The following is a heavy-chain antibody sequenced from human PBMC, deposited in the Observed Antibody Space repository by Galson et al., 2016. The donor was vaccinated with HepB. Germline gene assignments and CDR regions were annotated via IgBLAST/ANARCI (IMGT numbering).Heavy chain of an antibody. D-gene: IGHD2/OR15-2a*01. V-gene: IGHV6-1*01. CDR1: GDSVSSNSAA. J-gene: IGHJ5*02. Sequence: ISGDSVSSNSAAWTWIRQPPLRVLEWLGRTYYRSKWYNDYAVSVKSRISIHPDTSKNQFPLQLNSVTPEDTAVYYCARVRCSTFRCQNWFDPWGQGTLVTVYS. CDR3: ARVRCSTFRCQNWFDP. CDR2: TYYRSKWYN.